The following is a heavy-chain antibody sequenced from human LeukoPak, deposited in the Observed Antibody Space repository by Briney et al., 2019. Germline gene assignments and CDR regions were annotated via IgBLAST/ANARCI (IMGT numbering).Heavy chain of an antibody. CDR2: VYYSGST. CDR3: ARQGDYRYPFDS. J-gene: IGHJ4*02. Sequence: SETLSLTSTVSGGSISSYYWSWIRQSPGKGLEWIGYVYYSGSTNYNPSLKGPVTISVDTSKRQFSLKLTSVTAADTAVYYCARQGDYRYPFDSWGQGTLVTVSS. V-gene: IGHV4-59*08. CDR1: GGSISSYY. D-gene: IGHD3-16*02.